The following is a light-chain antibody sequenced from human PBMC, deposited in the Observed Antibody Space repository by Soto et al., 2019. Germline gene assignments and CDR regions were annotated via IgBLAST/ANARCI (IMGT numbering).Light chain of an antibody. V-gene: IGLV2-14*01. CDR3: SSFTSSTTRV. CDR1: SSDVGGYNY. Sequence: QSALTQPASVSGSPGQSITISCTGTSSDVGGYNYVSWFQQHPGKAPKLIIYDVINRPSGVSNRFSGSKSGNTASLTISGLQAEDEADYYCSSFTSSTTRVFGGWTKVTVL. J-gene: IGLJ3*02. CDR2: DVI.